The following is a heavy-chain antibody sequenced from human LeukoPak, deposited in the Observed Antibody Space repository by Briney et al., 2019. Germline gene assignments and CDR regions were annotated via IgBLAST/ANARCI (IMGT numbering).Heavy chain of an antibody. CDR1: GFTFTNYA. CDR3: AGWYDSNGYA. D-gene: IGHD3-22*01. Sequence: GGSLRLSCAASGFTFTNYAMSWVRQTPGKGLEWVAATVGSRPDTYHADSVKGRFTISRDNSKNTLYLQMNNLRVEDTAVYYCAGWYDSNGYAWGQGTLVTVSS. CDR2: TVGSRPDT. V-gene: IGHV3-23*01. J-gene: IGHJ5*02.